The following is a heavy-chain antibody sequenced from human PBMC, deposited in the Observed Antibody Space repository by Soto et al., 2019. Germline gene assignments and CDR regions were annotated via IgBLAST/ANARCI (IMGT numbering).Heavy chain of an antibody. D-gene: IGHD1-1*01. V-gene: IGHV4-59*01. CDR1: GGSMSRYY. CDR2: IHYTGST. CDR3: ARDLTISSTDGPLDP. Sequence: SETLSLTCTVSGGSMSRYYWTWIRQPPGEGLEWIGNIHYTGSTNYNPSLKSRVTILLGTSTSQFSLKVSSVTAADTAVYYCARDLTISSTDGPLDPWGHGTLVTVSS. J-gene: IGHJ5*02.